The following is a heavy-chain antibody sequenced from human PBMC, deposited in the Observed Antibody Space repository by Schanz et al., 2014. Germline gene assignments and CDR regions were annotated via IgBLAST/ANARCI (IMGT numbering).Heavy chain of an antibody. D-gene: IGHD3-10*01. CDR2: IGVDGTTT. CDR3: AKGRFGELSAFDI. Sequence: VQVVQSGGGLVKPGGSLRLSCLASGFAFSSYGMNWLRQAPGKGLEWVSVIGVDGTTTYYADSVKGRFTISRDNSKNTLYLQMNSLRPEDTAVYYCAKGRFGELSAFDIWGQGTMVTVSS. CDR1: GFAFSSYG. V-gene: IGHV3-23*04. J-gene: IGHJ3*02.